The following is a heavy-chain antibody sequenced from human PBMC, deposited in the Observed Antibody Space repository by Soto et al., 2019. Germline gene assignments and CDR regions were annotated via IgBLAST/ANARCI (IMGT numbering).Heavy chain of an antibody. J-gene: IGHJ4*02. Sequence: QVQLVQSGAEVKKPGASVKVACKASGYTFTSYGIIWVLQAPGQGLEWMGWISAHNGNTNYAQKLQDRVTMTTDTSTGTAYMELRSLRSDDTGVYYCASDRGSSGGYSFDYLGQGTLVTVSS. V-gene: IGHV1-18*01. CDR2: ISAHNGNT. CDR1: GYTFTSYG. D-gene: IGHD6-19*01. CDR3: ASDRGSSGGYSFDY.